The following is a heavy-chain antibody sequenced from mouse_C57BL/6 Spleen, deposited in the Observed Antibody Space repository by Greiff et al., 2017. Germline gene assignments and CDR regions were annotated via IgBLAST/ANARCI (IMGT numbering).Heavy chain of an antibody. CDR1: GFTFSNYW. V-gene: IGHV6-3*01. CDR3: TVDSSGPFAY. D-gene: IGHD3-2*02. CDR2: IRLKSDNYAT. J-gene: IGHJ3*01. Sequence: EVQGVESGGGLVQPGGSMKLSCVASGFTFSNYWMNWVRQSPEKGLEWVAQIRLKSDNYATHYAESVKGRFTISRDDSKSSVYLQMNNLRAEDTGIYYCTVDSSGPFAYWGQGTLVTVSA.